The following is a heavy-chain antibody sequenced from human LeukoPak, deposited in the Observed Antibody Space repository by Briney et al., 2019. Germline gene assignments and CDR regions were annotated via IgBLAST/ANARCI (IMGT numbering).Heavy chain of an antibody. Sequence: SETLSLTCTVSGYSISSGYYWGWIRQPPGKVLEWIGSIYHSGSTYYNPSLKSRVTISVDTSKNQFSLKLSSVTAADTAVYYCAREGEMATAPAVDYWGQGTLVTVSS. J-gene: IGHJ4*02. CDR3: AREGEMATAPAVDY. D-gene: IGHD5-24*01. V-gene: IGHV4-38-2*02. CDR2: IYHSGST. CDR1: GYSISSGYY.